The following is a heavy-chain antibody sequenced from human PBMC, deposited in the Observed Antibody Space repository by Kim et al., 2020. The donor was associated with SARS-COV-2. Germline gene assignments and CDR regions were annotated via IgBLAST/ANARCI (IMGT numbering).Heavy chain of an antibody. V-gene: IGHV3-30*01. Sequence: YVDSVTGRFTISRDNSNNTLYLQMNSLGAEDTAVYYCGGSSSGGWAAFDIWGQGTMVTVSS. D-gene: IGHD6-6*01. J-gene: IGHJ3*02. CDR3: GGSSSGGWAAFDI.